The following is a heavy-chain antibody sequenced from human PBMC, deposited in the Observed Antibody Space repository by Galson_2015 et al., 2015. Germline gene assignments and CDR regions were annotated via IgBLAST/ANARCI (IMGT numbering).Heavy chain of an antibody. Sequence: SLRLSCAVSGFSFNDYGMHWVRQAPGKGLEWVAAIRDDGKKKYYVDSVRGRFTISRDNSKNMLYVEMNSLRAEDTAVYYCARDRGGYLRLDVLDFWGQGTMVTVSS. V-gene: IGHV3-33*01. CDR2: IRDDGKKK. CDR3: ARDRGGYLRLDVLDF. CDR1: GFSFNDYG. J-gene: IGHJ3*01. D-gene: IGHD2-15*01.